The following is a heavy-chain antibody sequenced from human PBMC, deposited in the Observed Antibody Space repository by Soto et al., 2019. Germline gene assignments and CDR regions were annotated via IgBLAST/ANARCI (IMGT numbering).Heavy chain of an antibody. CDR2: INHSGST. CDR1: GGSFSGYY. D-gene: IGHD3-10*01. V-gene: IGHV4-34*01. Sequence: SETLSLTCAVYGGSFSGYYWSWIRQPPGKGLEWIGEINHSGSTNYNPSLKSRVTISVDTSKNQFSLKLSSVTAADTAVYYCARGRSAWYYYGSGSYNWFDPWGQGTLVTVSS. CDR3: ARGRSAWYYYGSGSYNWFDP. J-gene: IGHJ5*02.